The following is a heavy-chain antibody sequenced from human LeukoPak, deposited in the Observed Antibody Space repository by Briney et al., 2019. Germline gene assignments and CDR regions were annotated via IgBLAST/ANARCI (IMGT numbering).Heavy chain of an antibody. V-gene: IGHV4-39*01. Sequence: PSETLSLTCTVSGGSISSSSYYWGWIRQPPGKGLEWIGSIYYSGSSYYNPSLKSRVTISVDTSKNQFSLKLSSVTAADTAVYYCAGGLHDSSGWLPFDYWGQGTLVTVSS. CDR3: AGGLHDSSGWLPFDY. CDR2: IYYSGSS. CDR1: GGSISSSSYY. J-gene: IGHJ4*02. D-gene: IGHD6-19*01.